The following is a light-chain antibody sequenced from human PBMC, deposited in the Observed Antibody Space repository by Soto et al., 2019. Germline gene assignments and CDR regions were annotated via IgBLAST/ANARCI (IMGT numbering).Light chain of an antibody. Sequence: QSALTQPRSVSGSPGQSVTISCTGTGSDVGAYNYVSWYQQHPGKAPKFIIYDVSKRPSGVPDRFSGSKSGNTASLTITGLQAEDEAEYYCCSYAGGPSGFGTGTKLTFL. CDR1: GSDVGAYNY. J-gene: IGLJ1*01. CDR2: DVS. CDR3: CSYAGGPSG. V-gene: IGLV2-11*01.